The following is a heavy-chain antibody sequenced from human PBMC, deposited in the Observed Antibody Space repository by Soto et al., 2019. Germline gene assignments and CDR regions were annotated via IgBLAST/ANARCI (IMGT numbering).Heavy chain of an antibody. Sequence: PSQTLSLTCAISGDSVSSNSAAWNWIRQSPSRGLEWLGRTYYRSKWYNDYAVSVKSRITINPDTSKNQISLQLNSVTPEDTAVYYCARDLGPYYYDSSGYYSVHDAFDIWGQGTMVTVSS. J-gene: IGHJ3*02. V-gene: IGHV6-1*01. D-gene: IGHD3-22*01. CDR3: ARDLGPYYYDSSGYYSVHDAFDI. CDR1: GDSVSSNSAA. CDR2: TYYRSKWYN.